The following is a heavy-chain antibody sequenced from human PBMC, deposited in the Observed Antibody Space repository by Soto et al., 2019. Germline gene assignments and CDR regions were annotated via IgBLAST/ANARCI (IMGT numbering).Heavy chain of an antibody. CDR3: ASGGLRVASSEY. Sequence: QVQLQESGPGLVKPSETLSLTCSVSGGSVSGGSYYWSWIRQPPGKTLEWIGYIYYTGSTNYNPTIKSRVTISIDTSKNQFSLHRNSVTAADTAVYYCASGGLRVASSEYWGQGTLVTVSS. D-gene: IGHD5-12*01. J-gene: IGHJ4*02. V-gene: IGHV4-61*01. CDR2: IYYTGST. CDR1: GGSVSGGSYY.